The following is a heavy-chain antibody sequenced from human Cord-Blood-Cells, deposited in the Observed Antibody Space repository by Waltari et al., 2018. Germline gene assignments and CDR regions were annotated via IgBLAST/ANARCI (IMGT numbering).Heavy chain of an antibody. V-gene: IGHV6-1*01. D-gene: IGHD3-16*01. J-gene: IGHJ2*01. Sequence: QVQLQQSGPGLVKPSQTLSLTCAISGDSVSSNSVAWNWLRQSPSRGLEWLGRKYYRSKWYNDYAGSVKSRITINPDTSKNQFSLQLNSVTPEDTAVYYCARSAIGGKGPGRYFDLWGRGTLVTVSS. CDR2: KYYRSKWYN. CDR3: ARSAIGGKGPGRYFDL. CDR1: GDSVSSNSVA.